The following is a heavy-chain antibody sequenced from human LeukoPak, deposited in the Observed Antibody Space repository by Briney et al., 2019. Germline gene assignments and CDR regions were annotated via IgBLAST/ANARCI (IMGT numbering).Heavy chain of an antibody. Sequence: GGSLRLSCAASGFTFSQYWMSWVRQAPGKGLEWVANIKHDGSEKQDGSEKNYVDSVKGRFTISRDNAKNSLYLQMNSLRAAETAVYYCTTLRTSGWYQDSWGQGTLVTVSS. CDR1: GFTFSQYW. V-gene: IGHV3-7*03. J-gene: IGHJ4*02. CDR3: TTLRTSGWYQDS. CDR2: IKHDGSEKQDGSEK. D-gene: IGHD6-19*01.